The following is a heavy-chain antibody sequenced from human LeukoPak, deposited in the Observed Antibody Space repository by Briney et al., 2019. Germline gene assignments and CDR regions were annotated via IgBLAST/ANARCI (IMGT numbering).Heavy chain of an antibody. V-gene: IGHV1-46*01. CDR3: ARARIRSAFDI. D-gene: IGHD2-15*01. J-gene: IGHJ3*02. CDR1: GYTFTSYY. Sequence: GASVKVSCEASGYTFTSYYMHWVRQAPGQGLEWMGVINPSGGSTSYAQKFQGRVTMTRDTSTSTVYMELSSLRSEDTAVYYCARARIRSAFDIWGQGTMVTVSS. CDR2: INPSGGST.